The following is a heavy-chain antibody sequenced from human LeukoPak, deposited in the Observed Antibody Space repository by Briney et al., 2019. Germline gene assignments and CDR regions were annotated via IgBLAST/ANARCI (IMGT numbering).Heavy chain of an antibody. CDR2: ISASGAST. J-gene: IGHJ4*02. D-gene: IGHD4-17*01. CDR3: AKCFRTTVTTVDY. CDR1: GLTFSSYA. V-gene: IGHV3-23*01. Sequence: GGSLRLSRAASGLTFSSYAMNWVRQAPGKGLEWVSAISASGASTSYADSVKGRFTISRDNSKNTLFMQMNSLRAEDTAIYYCAKCFRTTVTTVDYWGQGTLVTVSS.